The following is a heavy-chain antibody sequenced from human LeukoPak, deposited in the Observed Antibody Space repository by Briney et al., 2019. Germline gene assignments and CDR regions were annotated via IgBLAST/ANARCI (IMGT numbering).Heavy chain of an antibody. CDR2: ISYSSSTI. V-gene: IGHV3-48*01. J-gene: IGHJ4*02. Sequence: GGSLRLSCAASGFTFSSYSMNWVRQAPGKGLEWVSYISYSSSTIYYADSVKGRFTISRDNAKNSLYLQMNSLRAEDTAVYYCARRGASSGGLDYWGQGTLVTVSS. CDR3: ARRGASSGGLDY. CDR1: GFTFSSYS. D-gene: IGHD6-19*01.